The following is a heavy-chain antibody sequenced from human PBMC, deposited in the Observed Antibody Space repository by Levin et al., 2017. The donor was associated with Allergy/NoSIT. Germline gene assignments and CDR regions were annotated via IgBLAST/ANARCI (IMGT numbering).Heavy chain of an antibody. CDR2: ISGSGGST. V-gene: IGHV3-23*01. CDR3: AKDHSGPGYSSGWWAPMRY. CDR1: GFTFSSYA. D-gene: IGHD6-19*01. Sequence: GGSLRLSCAASGFTFSSYAMSWVRQAPGKGLEWVSAISGSGGSTYYADSVKGRFTISRDNSKNTLYLQMNSLRAEDTAVYYCAKDHSGPGYSSGWWAPMRYWGQGTLVTVSS. J-gene: IGHJ4*02.